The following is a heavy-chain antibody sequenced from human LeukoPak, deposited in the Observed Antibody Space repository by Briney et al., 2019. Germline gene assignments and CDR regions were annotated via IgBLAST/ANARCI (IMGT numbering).Heavy chain of an antibody. Sequence: PSETLSLTCAVYGGSFSGYYWSWIRQPPGKGLGWIGEINHSGSTNYNPSLKSRVTITVATSNTHSSLKLSSVTAADTAVYYCARITSGDNHFDIWGQGTMATVSS. D-gene: IGHD4-23*01. CDR2: INHSGST. V-gene: IGHV4-34*01. CDR3: ARITSGDNHFDI. J-gene: IGHJ3*02. CDR1: GGSFSGYY.